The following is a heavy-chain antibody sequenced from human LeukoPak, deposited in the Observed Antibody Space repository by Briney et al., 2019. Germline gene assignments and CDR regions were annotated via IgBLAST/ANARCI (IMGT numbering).Heavy chain of an antibody. V-gene: IGHV1-46*01. Sequence: ASVKVSCKASGYTFTSYYMHWVRQAPGQGLEWMGIINPSGGSTSYAQKFQGRVTMTRDTSTSTVYMELSSLRSEDTAVYYCASPSESTMVRGVTPYYYYYGMDVWGQGTTVTVSS. D-gene: IGHD3-10*01. CDR3: ASPSESTMVRGVTPYYYYYGMDV. CDR1: GYTFTSYY. J-gene: IGHJ6*02. CDR2: INPSGGST.